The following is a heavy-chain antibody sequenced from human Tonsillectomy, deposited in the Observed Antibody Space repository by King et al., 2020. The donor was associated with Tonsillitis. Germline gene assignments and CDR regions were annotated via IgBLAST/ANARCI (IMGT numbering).Heavy chain of an antibody. D-gene: IGHD2-2*01. J-gene: IGHJ3*02. CDR1: GFTFSSYA. V-gene: IGHV3-23*04. Sequence: VQLVESGGGLVQPGGSLRLSCAASGFTFSSYAMSWVRQAPGKGLEWVSAISGSGGSTYYADSVKGRFTISRDNSKNTLYLQMNSLRAEDTAVYYCAKDIHIDIVVVDAFDIWGQGTMVTVSS. CDR3: AKDIHIDIVVVDAFDI. CDR2: ISGSGGST.